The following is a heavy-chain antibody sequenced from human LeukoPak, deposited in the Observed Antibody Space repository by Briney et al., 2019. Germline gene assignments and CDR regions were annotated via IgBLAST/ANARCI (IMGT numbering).Heavy chain of an antibody. J-gene: IGHJ6*03. Sequence: SQTLSLTCTVSGASISSGGTFWTWIRQHPGKGLEWIAYISDSGSTYYHPSLKSRGTISEDTSKNQFSLKVTSVTAADTAVYYCASSSTIFGVVEHMDVWGKGTTVTVSS. CDR1: GASISSGGTF. CDR3: ASSSTIFGVVEHMDV. CDR2: ISDSGST. V-gene: IGHV4-31*03. D-gene: IGHD3-3*01.